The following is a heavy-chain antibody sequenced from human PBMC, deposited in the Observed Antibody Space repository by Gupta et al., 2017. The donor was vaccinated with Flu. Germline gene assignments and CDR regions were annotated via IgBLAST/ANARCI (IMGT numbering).Heavy chain of an antibody. Sequence: EVQLLESGGGMVHPGGSLRLSCAASGFTFSNSAMSWVRQAPGRGLEWVSSISASGGTTYYTDSVKGRLTISRDNSNNTLYLQMNSLRAEDTAVYYCANARGTTWAFDSWGQGALVTVSS. J-gene: IGHJ4*02. CDR3: ANARGTTWAFDS. CDR1: GFTFSNSA. CDR2: ISASGGTT. V-gene: IGHV3-23*01. D-gene: IGHD7-27*01.